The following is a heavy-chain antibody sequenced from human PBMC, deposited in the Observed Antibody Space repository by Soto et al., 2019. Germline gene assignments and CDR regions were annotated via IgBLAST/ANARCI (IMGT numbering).Heavy chain of an antibody. V-gene: IGHV3-48*02. CDR1: GFTFSLYS. J-gene: IGHJ6*02. D-gene: IGHD3-10*01. CDR2: ISRSSTGI. Sequence: VQLVESGGGLVQPGGSLRLSCAASGFTFSLYSMSWVRQAPGKGLEWVSYISRSSTGIHYADSVKGRFTISRDDATHSMHLQVNSLRDGDSAVYYCARAVTLGLNVWGQGTTVRISS. CDR3: ARAVTLGLNV.